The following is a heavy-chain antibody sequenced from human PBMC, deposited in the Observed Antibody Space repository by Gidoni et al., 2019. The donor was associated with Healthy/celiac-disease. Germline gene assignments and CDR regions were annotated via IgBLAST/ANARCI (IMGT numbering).Heavy chain of an antibody. CDR3: AKNNYYDSSGTGAFDI. D-gene: IGHD3-22*01. V-gene: IGHV4-31*03. CDR2: IYYSGST. Sequence: QVQLQESGPGLVKPSQTLSLTCTVSGGSISSGGYYWSWIRQHPGKGLEWIGYIYYSGSTYYNPSLKSRVTISVDTSKNQFSLKLSSVTAADTAVYYCAKNNYYDSSGTGAFDIWGQGTMVTVSS. J-gene: IGHJ3*02. CDR1: GGSISSGGYY.